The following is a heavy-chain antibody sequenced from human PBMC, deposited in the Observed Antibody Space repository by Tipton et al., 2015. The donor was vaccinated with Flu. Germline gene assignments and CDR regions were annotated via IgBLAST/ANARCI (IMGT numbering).Heavy chain of an antibody. Sequence: QSGAEVQKPGASVKVSCKASGYTFTDYYIHWVRQAPGQGLEWMGWINPNSCGTNYAQKFQGRVTMTRDTSISTAYMELSRLTSDDTAVYYCARDHYCSGGRCFSIQDSWGQGTLVTVSS. V-gene: IGHV1-2*02. CDR2: INPNSCGT. CDR1: GYTFTDYY. D-gene: IGHD2-15*01. J-gene: IGHJ4*02. CDR3: ARDHYCSGGRCFSIQDS.